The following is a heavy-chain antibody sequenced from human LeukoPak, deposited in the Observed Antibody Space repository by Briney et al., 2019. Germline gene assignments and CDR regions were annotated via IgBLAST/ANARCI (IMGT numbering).Heavy chain of an antibody. V-gene: IGHV1-46*01. CDR2: INPSGGST. J-gene: IGHJ5*02. CDR1: GYTFSGYY. CDR3: ASSLGITMVRGVNLNWFDP. D-gene: IGHD3-10*01. Sequence: ASVKVSCKASGYTFSGYYMHWVRQAPGQGLEWMGIINPSGGSTSYAQKFQGRVTMTRDTSTSTVYMELSSLRSEDTAVYYCASSLGITMVRGVNLNWFDPWGQGTLVTVSS.